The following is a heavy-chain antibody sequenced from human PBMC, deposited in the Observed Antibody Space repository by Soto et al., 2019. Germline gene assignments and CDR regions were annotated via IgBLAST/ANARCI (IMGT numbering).Heavy chain of an antibody. J-gene: IGHJ4*02. CDR1: GGSISSYY. Sequence: PSETLSLTCTVSGGSISSYYWSWIRQPPGRGLEWIGYIYYSGSTNYNPSLKSRVTISVDTSKSQFSLRLTSVTAADTAVYYCAGGIISWRFDYWAQGTLVTVSS. CDR3: AGGIISWRFDY. CDR2: IYYSGST. V-gene: IGHV4-59*08. D-gene: IGHD6-13*01.